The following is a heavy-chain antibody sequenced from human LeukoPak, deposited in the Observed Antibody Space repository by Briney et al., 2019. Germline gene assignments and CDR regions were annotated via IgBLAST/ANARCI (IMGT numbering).Heavy chain of an antibody. D-gene: IGHD2-2*01. J-gene: IGHJ5*02. V-gene: IGHV3-30*04. Sequence: QPGRSLRLSCAASGSTFSSYAMHWVRQAPGKGLEWVAVISYDGSNKYYADSVKGRFTISRDNSKNTLYLQMNSLRAEDTAVYYCARDDCSSTSCPGGWFDPWGQGTLVTVSS. CDR2: ISYDGSNK. CDR1: GSTFSSYA. CDR3: ARDDCSSTSCPGGWFDP.